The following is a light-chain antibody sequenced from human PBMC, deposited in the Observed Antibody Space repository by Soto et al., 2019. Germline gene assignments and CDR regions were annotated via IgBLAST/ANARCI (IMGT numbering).Light chain of an antibody. Sequence: QSVLTQPPSASGTPGQRVTISCSGSNSNIGSNTVNWYQQLPGTAPKLLIYYDNLRPSGVPDRISGSKSGTSASLAISGLQSDDEADYYCVAWDDSLNGRVFGTGTKVTVL. CDR3: VAWDDSLNGRV. CDR1: NSNIGSNT. CDR2: YDN. V-gene: IGLV1-44*01. J-gene: IGLJ1*01.